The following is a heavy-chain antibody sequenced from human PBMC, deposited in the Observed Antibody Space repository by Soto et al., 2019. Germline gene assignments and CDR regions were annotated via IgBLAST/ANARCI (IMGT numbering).Heavy chain of an antibody. Sequence: GGSLRLACAVSGFTFEEYAMHWVRQAPGKGLEWVSGISWDSRSVAYADSVKGRFTISRDNAKNSLYLEMNSMRAEDTAVYYFARDPERRFDYWGQGT. CDR3: ARDPERRFDY. J-gene: IGHJ4*02. V-gene: IGHV3-9*01. CDR1: GFTFEEYA. D-gene: IGHD1-1*01. CDR2: ISWDSRSV.